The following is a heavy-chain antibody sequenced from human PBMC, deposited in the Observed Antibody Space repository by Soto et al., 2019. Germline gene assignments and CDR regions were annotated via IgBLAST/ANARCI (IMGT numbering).Heavy chain of an antibody. Sequence: QVQLVQSGAEMKKPGSSVKVSCKASGGTFSSYAVSWVRQAPGQGLEWMGGIIPIFGTVNYAQKFQGRVTMTADKSTSTAYMELSSLRSEDTAVYYCARDPGIAAAGARTYYYGMDVWGQGTTVTVSS. CDR2: IIPIFGTV. J-gene: IGHJ6*02. D-gene: IGHD6-13*01. CDR3: ARDPGIAAAGARTYYYGMDV. CDR1: GGTFSSYA. V-gene: IGHV1-69*06.